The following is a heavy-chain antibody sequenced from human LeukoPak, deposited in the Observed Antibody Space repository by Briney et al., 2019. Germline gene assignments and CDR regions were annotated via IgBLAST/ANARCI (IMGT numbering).Heavy chain of an antibody. CDR3: AREGGYQYYYAMDV. J-gene: IGHJ6*02. D-gene: IGHD3-16*01. CDR2: ISSSSSYI. CDR1: GFTFSSYA. Sequence: GGSLRLSCAASGFTFSSYAMSWVRQAPGMGLEWVSSISSSSSYIFYADSVKGRFTISRDNAKNSPYLQMSSLRAEDAAVYYCAREGGYQYYYAMDVWGQGTTVTVSS. V-gene: IGHV3-21*01.